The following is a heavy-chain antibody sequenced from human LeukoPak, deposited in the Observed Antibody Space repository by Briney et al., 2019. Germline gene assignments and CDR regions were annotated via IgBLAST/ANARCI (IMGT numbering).Heavy chain of an antibody. CDR1: GFTFSSYA. V-gene: IGHV3-23*01. D-gene: IGHD2-21*01. J-gene: IGHJ4*02. CDR3: VPLGNLAYGGTSRDY. Sequence: PGGSLRLSCAASGFTFSSYAINWVRQAPGKGLEWVSAISGSGDFTYYADTAKGRFTISRDNSKNTLYLQMNSLRAEDSAVYYCVPLGNLAYGGTSRDYWGQGTLVTVSS. CDR2: ISGSGDFT.